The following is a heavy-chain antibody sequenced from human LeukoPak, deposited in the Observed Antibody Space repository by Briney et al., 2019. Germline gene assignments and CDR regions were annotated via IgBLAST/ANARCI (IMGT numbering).Heavy chain of an antibody. J-gene: IGHJ6*02. Sequence: SVKVSCKASGGTFSSYAISWVRQAPGQGLEWMGRIIPILGIANYAQKFQGRVTITADKSTSTAYMELSSLRSEDTAVYYCARVEWFGESEAYGMDVWGQGTTVTVSS. D-gene: IGHD3-10*01. CDR1: GGTFSSYA. CDR2: IIPILGIA. V-gene: IGHV1-69*04. CDR3: ARVEWFGESEAYGMDV.